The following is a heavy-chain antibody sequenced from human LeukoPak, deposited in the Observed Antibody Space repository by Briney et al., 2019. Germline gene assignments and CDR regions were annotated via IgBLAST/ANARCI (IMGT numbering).Heavy chain of an antibody. CDR1: GFTFTSYA. J-gene: IGHJ4*01. D-gene: IGHD3-16*01. CDR2: ISGSGGTT. CDR3: AKGDLGFGRFYFDY. Sequence: GGSLRLSCAASGFTFTSYAMNWVRQAPGKGLEWVSSISGSGGTTYNADSVKGRFTISRDNSKNALYLQMNNLRAEDTAVYYCAKGDLGFGRFYFDYWGHGNLVTVSP. V-gene: IGHV3-23*01.